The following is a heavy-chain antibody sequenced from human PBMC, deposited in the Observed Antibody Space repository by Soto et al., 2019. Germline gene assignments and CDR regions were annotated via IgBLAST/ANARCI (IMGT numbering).Heavy chain of an antibody. Sequence: SETLSLTCTVSGGSIGSYYWSWIRQPPGKGLEWIGYIYYSGSTNYNPSLKSRVTISVDTSKNQFSLKLSSVTAADTAVYYCARDRPYSSGWYWDYWGQGTLVTV. CDR1: GGSIGSYY. CDR3: ARDRPYSSGWYWDY. J-gene: IGHJ4*02. V-gene: IGHV4-59*01. D-gene: IGHD6-19*01. CDR2: IYYSGST.